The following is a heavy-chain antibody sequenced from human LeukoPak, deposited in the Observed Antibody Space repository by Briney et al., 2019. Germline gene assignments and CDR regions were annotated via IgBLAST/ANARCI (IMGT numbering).Heavy chain of an antibody. CDR2: ISNDGMTK. CDR1: GFTFSTHA. D-gene: IGHD3-16*01. V-gene: IGHV3-30*01. CDR3: VRGRLRLFDP. Sequence: PGRSLRLSCAVSGFTFSTHAMHWVRQAPGKGLEWVAVISNDGMTKYYADSVKGRFTISRDNYENTLHLQMNSLRAEDTAVYHCVRGRLRLFDPWGQGTLVTVSS. J-gene: IGHJ5*02.